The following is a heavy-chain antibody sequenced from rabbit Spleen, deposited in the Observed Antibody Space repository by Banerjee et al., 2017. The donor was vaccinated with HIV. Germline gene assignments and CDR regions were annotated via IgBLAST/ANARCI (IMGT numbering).Heavy chain of an antibody. CDR1: GFSFSSGYD. CDR3: ARVSETSGWGEDL. CDR2: IYSTIHYT. J-gene: IGHJ4*01. Sequence: QEQLPPPPGGLVKPEGSLTLTCKASGFSFSSGYDMCWVRQAPGMGLEWIGYIYSTIHYTYYASWAKGRFTISKTSSTTVTLQMTSLTVADTATYFCARVSETSGWGEDLWGPGTLVTVS. D-gene: IGHD4-1*01. V-gene: IGHV1S45*01.